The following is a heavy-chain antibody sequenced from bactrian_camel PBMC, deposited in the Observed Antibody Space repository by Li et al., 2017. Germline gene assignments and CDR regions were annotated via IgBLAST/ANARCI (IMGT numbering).Heavy chain of an antibody. V-gene: IGHV3S54*01. J-gene: IGHJ4*01. CDR2: IYTDGVAI. CDR3: AADRFRRLDCSGVYH. CDR1: KPITHELY. Sequence: QVQLVESGGRSVQTGGSLRLSCVSSKPITHELYMAWFRQAPGKEREGVAVIYTDGVAIYYDDSVKGRFTLSEDSAKNTVYLQMNSLKPEDTAMYYCAADRFRRLDCSGVYHWGQGTQVTVS. D-gene: IGHD2*01.